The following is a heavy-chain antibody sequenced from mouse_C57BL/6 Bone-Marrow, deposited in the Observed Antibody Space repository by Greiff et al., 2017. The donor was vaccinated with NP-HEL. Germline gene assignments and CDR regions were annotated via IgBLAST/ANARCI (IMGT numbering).Heavy chain of an antibody. V-gene: IGHV5-6*02. CDR2: ISSGGSYT. CDR3: ASTYDYDVAWFAY. D-gene: IGHD2-4*01. J-gene: IGHJ3*01. CDR1: GFTFSSYG. Sequence: EVMLVESGRDLVKPGGSLKLSCAASGFTFSSYGMSWVRQTPDKRLEWVATISSGGSYTYYPDSLKGRSTISRDNAKNTLYLQMSSLKTEDKAVYYCASTYDYDVAWFAYWGRGTLVTVSA.